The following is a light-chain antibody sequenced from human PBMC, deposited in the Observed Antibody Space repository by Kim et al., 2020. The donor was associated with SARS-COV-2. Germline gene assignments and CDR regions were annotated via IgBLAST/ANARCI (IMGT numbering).Light chain of an antibody. J-gene: IGLJ3*02. CDR3: AAWDDSLSSPV. Sequence: GQRLTLSCAGSRSDIGSYDVNWYQRLPGTAPKLLIHSNNQRPSGVPDRFSGSKSGTSASLAISGLQSEDEGDYYCAAWDDSLSSPVFGGGTQLTVL. CDR2: SNN. V-gene: IGLV1-44*01. CDR1: RSDIGSYD.